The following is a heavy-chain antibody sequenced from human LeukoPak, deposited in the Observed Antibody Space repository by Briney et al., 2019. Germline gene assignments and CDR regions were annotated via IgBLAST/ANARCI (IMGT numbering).Heavy chain of an antibody. CDR3: ARDLRTLYSSSWYAGAFDI. D-gene: IGHD6-13*01. CDR1: GGSVSSNNYY. Sequence: SETLSLTCTVSGGSVSSNNYYWSWIRQPAGKGLEWIGRIYTTGSTNYNPSLKSRITMSVDTSKNLFSLKVSSVTAADTAVYYCARDLRTLYSSSWYAGAFDIWGQGTLVTVSS. CDR2: IYTTGST. V-gene: IGHV4-61*02. J-gene: IGHJ3*02.